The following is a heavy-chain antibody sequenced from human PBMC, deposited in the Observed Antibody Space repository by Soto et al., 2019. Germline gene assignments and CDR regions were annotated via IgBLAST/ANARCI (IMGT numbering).Heavy chain of an antibody. D-gene: IGHD3-10*01. Sequence: PGGSLRLSCAASGLTFSIYSMSWVRQAPGKGLEWVSGFRTSGDGGTTYYADSVKGRFTISRDNSKNMLFLQMNSLRAEDTAIYYCAKKVNSGPGSQYFDYWGQGTLVTVSS. J-gene: IGHJ4*02. CDR3: AKKVNSGPGSQYFDY. CDR1: GLTFSIYS. CDR2: FRTSGDGGTT. V-gene: IGHV3-23*01.